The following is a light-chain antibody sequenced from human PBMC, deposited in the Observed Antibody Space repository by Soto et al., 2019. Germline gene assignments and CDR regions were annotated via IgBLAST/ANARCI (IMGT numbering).Light chain of an antibody. CDR1: QSVNRY. CDR3: QQRDIWPWT. CDR2: DAS. V-gene: IGKV3-11*01. Sequence: EVVLTQSPATLSLSPWERATLSCWASQSVNRYLVWYQQKPGQAPRLLMYDASKRATGIPARFSGSGSGTDFTLTISSLEPEDFAVYYCQQRDIWPWTFGQGTKVDIK. J-gene: IGKJ1*01.